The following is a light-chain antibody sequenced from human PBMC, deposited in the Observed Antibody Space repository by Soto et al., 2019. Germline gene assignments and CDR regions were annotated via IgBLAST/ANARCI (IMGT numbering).Light chain of an antibody. V-gene: IGKV3-15*01. CDR2: GAS. CDR1: QSVSSN. J-gene: IGKJ5*01. Sequence: DIVMTQSPDSLAVSPGERATLSCRASQSVSSNLAWYQQKPGQAPRLLIYGASTRATGIPARFSGSGSGTEFTLTISSLQSEDFAVYYCQQYNNWPPLTFGQGTRLEIK. CDR3: QQYNNWPPLT.